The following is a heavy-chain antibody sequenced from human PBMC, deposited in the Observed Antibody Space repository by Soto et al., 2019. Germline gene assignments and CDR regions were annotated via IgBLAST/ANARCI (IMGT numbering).Heavy chain of an antibody. D-gene: IGHD3-22*01. CDR1: GFTFSGYW. V-gene: IGHV3-74*01. J-gene: IGHJ4*02. Sequence: GGSLRLSCAGSGFTFSGYWIHWVRQAPGKGPVWVSRLNPNGTFTTNADSVKGRFTISRDNAKNTVYLQMNSLRADDTAVYYCARGGTMIVVVIPLFDYWGQGTLVTVSS. CDR3: ARGGTMIVVVIPLFDY. CDR2: LNPNGTFT.